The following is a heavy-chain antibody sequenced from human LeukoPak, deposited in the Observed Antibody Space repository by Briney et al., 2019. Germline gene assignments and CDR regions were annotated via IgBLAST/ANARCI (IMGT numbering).Heavy chain of an antibody. J-gene: IGHJ4*02. CDR3: ARGHRYCSSTSCYTDY. CDR1: GYTFTGYY. V-gene: IGHV1-2*02. CDR2: INPNSGGT. D-gene: IGHD2-2*02. Sequence: ASVKVSCKASGYTFTGYYMHWVRQAPGRGLEWMGWINPNSGGTNYAQKFQGRVTMTRDTSISTAYMELSRLRSDDTAVYYCARGHRYCSSTSCYTDYWGQGTLVTVSS.